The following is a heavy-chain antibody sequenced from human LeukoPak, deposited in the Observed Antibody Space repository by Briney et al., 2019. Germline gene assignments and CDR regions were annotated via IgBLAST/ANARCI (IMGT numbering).Heavy chain of an antibody. CDR1: GFSVSTNY. J-gene: IGHJ3*02. V-gene: IGHV3-53*01. CDR2: ISNHGTT. Sequence: TGGSLRLSCAASGFSVSTNYMIWVRQAPGMGLECVSVISNHGTTYYADSVKGRFSISRDNSKNSLYLQMNSLRAEDTAVYYCARWGKSSIAALGAFDIWGQGTMVTVSS. D-gene: IGHD6-6*01. CDR3: ARWGKSSIAALGAFDI.